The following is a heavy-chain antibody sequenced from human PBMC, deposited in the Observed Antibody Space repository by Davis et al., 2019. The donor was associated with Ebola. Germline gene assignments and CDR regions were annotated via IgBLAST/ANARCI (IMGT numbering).Heavy chain of an antibody. Sequence: AASVKVSCKAFGYTFTSYGISWVRQAPGQGLEWMGWISAYNGNTNYAQKLQGRVTMTTDTSTSTAYMELRSLRSDDTAVYYCAGGTMVRGVYYYGMDVWGQGTTVTVSS. CDR2: ISAYNGNT. CDR3: AGGTMVRGVYYYGMDV. CDR1: GYTFTSYG. V-gene: IGHV1-18*01. D-gene: IGHD3-10*01. J-gene: IGHJ6*02.